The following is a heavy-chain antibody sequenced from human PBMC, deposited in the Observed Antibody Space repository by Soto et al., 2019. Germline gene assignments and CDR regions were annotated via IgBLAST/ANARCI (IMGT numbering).Heavy chain of an antibody. D-gene: IGHD5-12*01. CDR3: ASPPRVATTVNYYYGRDV. CDR2: IIPIFGTA. V-gene: IGHV1-69*12. Sequence: QVQLVQSGAEVKKPGSPVKVSCKASGGTFSSYAISWVRQAPGQGLEWMGGIIPIFGTANYAQKFQGRVTITADESTSTAYMELSSLRSEDTAVYYCASPPRVATTVNYYYGRDVWGQGTTVTVSS. J-gene: IGHJ6*02. CDR1: GGTFSSYA.